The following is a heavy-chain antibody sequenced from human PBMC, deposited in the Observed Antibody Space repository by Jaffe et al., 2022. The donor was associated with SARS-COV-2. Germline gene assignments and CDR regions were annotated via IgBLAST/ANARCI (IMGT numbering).Heavy chain of an antibody. CDR1: GFTFSSYS. CDR3: ARTGYYYYGMDV. D-gene: IGHD3-10*01. V-gene: IGHV3-48*02. Sequence: EVQLVESGGGLVQPGGSLRLSCAASGFTFSSYSMNWVRQAPGKGLEWLSYISGGSSTIYYADSVKGRFTISRDNAKNSLYLQMNSLRDEDTAVYYCARTGYYYYGMDVWGQGTTVTVSS. J-gene: IGHJ6*02. CDR2: ISGGSSTI.